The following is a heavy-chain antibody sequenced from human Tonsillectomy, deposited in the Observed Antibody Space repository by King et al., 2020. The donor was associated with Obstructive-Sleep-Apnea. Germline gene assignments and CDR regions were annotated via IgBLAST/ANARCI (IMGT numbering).Heavy chain of an antibody. CDR1: GGSISSGGYY. D-gene: IGHD2-15*01. J-gene: IGHJ4*02. Sequence: VQLQESGPGLVKPSPTLSLTCTVSGGSISSGGYYWSWIRKHPGKGLEWVGYIYYSGSTYYNPSLKSRVTISVDTSKNQFSLQLSSVTAADTAVYYCARGGYCSGGSCYSAYWGQGTLVTVSS. CDR2: IYYSGST. CDR3: ARGGYCSGGSCYSAY. V-gene: IGHV4-31*03.